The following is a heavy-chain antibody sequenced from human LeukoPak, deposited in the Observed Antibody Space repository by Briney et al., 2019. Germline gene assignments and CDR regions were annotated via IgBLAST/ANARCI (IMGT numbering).Heavy chain of an antibody. J-gene: IGHJ5*02. Sequence: MSSETLSLTCTVSGGSISSSSYYWGWIRQPPGKGLEWIGSIYYSGSTYYNPSLKSRVTISVDTSKNQFSLKLSSVTAADTAVYYCARTQWPGINWFDPWGQGTLVTVSS. V-gene: IGHV4-39*07. D-gene: IGHD6-19*01. CDR1: GGSISSSSYY. CDR3: ARTQWPGINWFDP. CDR2: IYYSGST.